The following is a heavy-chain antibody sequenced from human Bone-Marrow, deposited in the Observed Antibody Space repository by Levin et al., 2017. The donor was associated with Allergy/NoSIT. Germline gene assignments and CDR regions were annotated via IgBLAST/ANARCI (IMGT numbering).Heavy chain of an antibody. D-gene: IGHD3-22*01. V-gene: IGHV3-7*01. CDR3: ARVDGHYYESSGYGHYFDY. CDR1: GFTFSNYW. J-gene: IGHJ4*02. CDR2: INQDGSEK. Sequence: RSGGSLRLSCAASGFTFSNYWMTWVRQAPGRGLEWVANINQDGSEKYFVDSVKGRFTISRDNAKNSLYLQMNNLRAEDTAAYYCARVDGHYYESSGYGHYFDYWGQGTLVTFSS.